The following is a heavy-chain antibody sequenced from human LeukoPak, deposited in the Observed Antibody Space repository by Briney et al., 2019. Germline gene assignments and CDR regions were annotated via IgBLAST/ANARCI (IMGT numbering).Heavy chain of an antibody. V-gene: IGHV3-30-3*01. D-gene: IGHD4-17*01. Sequence: PGGSLSLSFAASGFTFSSYAMHWVRQAPGKGLEWVAVISYDGSNKYYADSVKGRFTISRDNSKNTLYLQMNSLRAEDTAVYYCARVIRGGDYFYYNGMDVWGQGTTVSVSS. CDR2: ISYDGSNK. J-gene: IGHJ6*02. CDR3: ARVIRGGDYFYYNGMDV. CDR1: GFTFSSYA.